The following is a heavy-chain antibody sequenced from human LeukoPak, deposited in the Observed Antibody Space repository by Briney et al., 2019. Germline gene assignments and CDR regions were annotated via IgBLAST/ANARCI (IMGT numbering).Heavy chain of an antibody. CDR1: GFTFSSYA. V-gene: IGHV3-23*01. CDR3: AKDSFYDSSGYYSPDYFDY. CDR2: ISGSGGST. Sequence: GGSLRLSCAASGFTFSSYAMSWVRQAPGKGREWVSAISGSGGSTYYADSVKGRFTISRDNSKNTLYLQMNSLRAEDTAVYYCAKDSFYDSSGYYSPDYFDYWGQGTLVTVSS. J-gene: IGHJ4*02. D-gene: IGHD3-22*01.